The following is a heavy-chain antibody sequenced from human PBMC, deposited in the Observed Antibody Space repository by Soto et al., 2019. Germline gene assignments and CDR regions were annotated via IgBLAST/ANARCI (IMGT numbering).Heavy chain of an antibody. CDR1: GFTFSSYS. CDR3: ARGDRPPRGSNDDY. J-gene: IGHJ4*02. CDR2: ISSSSSYI. Sequence: GGFLRLSCAASGFTFSSYSMNWVRQAPGKGLEWVSSISSSSSYIYYADSVKGRFTISRDNAKNSLYLQMNSLRAEDTAVYYCARGDRPPRGSNDDYWGQGTLVTVSS. V-gene: IGHV3-21*01.